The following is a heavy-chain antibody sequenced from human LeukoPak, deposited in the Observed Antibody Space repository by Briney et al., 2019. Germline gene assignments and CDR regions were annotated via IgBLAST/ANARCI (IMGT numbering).Heavy chain of an antibody. CDR2: IYYSGST. CDR3: ARVVGASFDY. J-gene: IGHJ4*02. CDR1: GGSISSYY. D-gene: IGHD1-26*01. V-gene: IGHV4-59*01. Sequence: SETLSLTCTVSGGSISSYYWSWIRQPPGKGLEWIGYIYYSGSTNYNPSLKSRVTISVDTSKNQFSLKLSSVTAADTAVYYCARVVGASFDYWGQGTLVTASS.